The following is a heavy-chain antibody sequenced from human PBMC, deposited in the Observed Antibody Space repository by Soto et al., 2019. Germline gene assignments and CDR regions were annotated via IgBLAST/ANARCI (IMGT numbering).Heavy chain of an antibody. CDR1: GYTFTNYY. CDR2: INSSGGTT. J-gene: IGHJ4*02. CDR3: ARSAYESRFDY. D-gene: IGHD5-12*01. V-gene: IGHV1-46*03. Sequence: QVQLVQSGAEVKEPGASVKVSCKASGYTFTNYYMHWVRQAPGQGLEWMGIINSSGGTTNYAQKSEDGVTMTRDTSTITVYMELSSLRSEDTAIYFCARSAYESRFDYWGQGTLVTVSS.